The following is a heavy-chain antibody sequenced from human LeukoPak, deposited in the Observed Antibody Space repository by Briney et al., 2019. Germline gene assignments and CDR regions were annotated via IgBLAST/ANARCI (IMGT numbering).Heavy chain of an antibody. CDR2: ISAYDGNT. J-gene: IGHJ4*02. D-gene: IGHD2-15*01. CDR1: GYTFTSYG. CDR3: ARAARLGYCSGGSCYLVDY. Sequence: ASVKVSCKASGYTFTSYGISWVRQAPGQGLEWMGWISAYDGNTNYAQKLQGRVTMTTDTSTSTAYMELRSLRSDDTAVYYCARAARLGYCSGGSCYLVDYWGQGTLVTVSS. V-gene: IGHV1-18*01.